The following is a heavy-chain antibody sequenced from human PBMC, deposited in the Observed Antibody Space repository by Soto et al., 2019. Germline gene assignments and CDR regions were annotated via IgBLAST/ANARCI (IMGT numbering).Heavy chain of an antibody. CDR1: GFTFDDYA. D-gene: IGHD1-20*01. Sequence: GGSLILSCAASGFTFDDYAMHWVRQAPGKGLEWVSGISWNSGSIGYADSVKGRFTISRDNAKNSLYLQMNSLRAEDTALYYCAKDKDYNWNPGFNDYWGQGTLVTVSS. V-gene: IGHV3-9*01. CDR3: AKDKDYNWNPGFNDY. J-gene: IGHJ4*02. CDR2: ISWNSGSI.